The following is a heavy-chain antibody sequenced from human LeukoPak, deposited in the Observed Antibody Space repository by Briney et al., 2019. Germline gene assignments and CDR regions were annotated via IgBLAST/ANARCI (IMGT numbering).Heavy chain of an antibody. D-gene: IGHD3-22*01. V-gene: IGHV3-53*01. CDR1: GFTVSSNY. J-gene: IGHJ4*02. CDR3: ATPHSDSSGYSDY. CDR2: IYSGGST. Sequence: GGSLRLSCAASGFTVSSNYMSWVRQAPGKGVEWGSVIYSGGSTYDAYSEKGRFTISRDNSKNTLYLQMNRLRAEDTAVYYCATPHSDSSGYSDYWGQGTLVTVSS.